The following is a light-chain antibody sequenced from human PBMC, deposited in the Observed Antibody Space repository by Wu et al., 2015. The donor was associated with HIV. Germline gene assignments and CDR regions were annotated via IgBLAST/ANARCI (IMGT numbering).Light chain of an antibody. V-gene: IGKV3-20*01. CDR1: QSVSSSY. CDR2: AAS. CDR3: HHYATSPQT. Sequence: EIVLTQSPGTLSLSPGERATLSCRASQSVSSSYLAWYQQKPGQAPRLLIYAASSRGTGIPDRFSGSGSGTDFTLTISRLEPEDFAVYYCHHYATSPQTFGQGTKVEIK. J-gene: IGKJ1*01.